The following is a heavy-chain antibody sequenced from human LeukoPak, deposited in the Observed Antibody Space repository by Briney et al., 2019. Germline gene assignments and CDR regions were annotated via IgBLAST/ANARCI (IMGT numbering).Heavy chain of an antibody. J-gene: IGHJ4*02. D-gene: IGHD6-19*01. V-gene: IGHV3-9*01. CDR2: ISWTSGSI. CDR3: AKSRSSGWYDGDYFDY. CDR1: GFTFDDYA. Sequence: GGSPRLSCAASGFTFDDYAMHWVRQAPGKGLEWVSGISWTSGSIGYADSVKGRFTISRDNAKNSLYLQMNSLRAEDTALYYCAKSRSSGWYDGDYFDYWGQGTLVTVSS.